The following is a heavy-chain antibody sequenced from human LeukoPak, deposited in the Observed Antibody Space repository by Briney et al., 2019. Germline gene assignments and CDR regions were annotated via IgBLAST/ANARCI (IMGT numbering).Heavy chain of an antibody. CDR1: GDSISSYY. V-gene: IGHV4-4*07. CDR3: ARASSEYGDLGY. D-gene: IGHD4-17*01. J-gene: IGHJ4*02. CDR2: IHPSWST. Sequence: SSETLSLTCTVPGDSISSYYWSWIRQPAGKGLECIGRIHPSWSTNYNPSLKSRVTLSVDTSKNQFYLKVRSVTAADTAVYYCARASSEYGDLGYWGQGTLVTVSS.